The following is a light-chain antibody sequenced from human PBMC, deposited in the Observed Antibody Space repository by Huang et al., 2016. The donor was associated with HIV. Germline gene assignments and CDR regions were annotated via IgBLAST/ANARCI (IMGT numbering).Light chain of an antibody. V-gene: IGKV1-16*02. Sequence: DIQMTQSPSSLSASVGDRVTITCRASQGIGYHLAWFQQEPGKDPKSLIYAASSLQSGVPSKFSGSGSGTDFTLTINSLQPEDFATYYCQQYNTYPPTFGQGTRLEIK. CDR2: AAS. CDR1: QGIGYH. J-gene: IGKJ5*01. CDR3: QQYNTYPPT.